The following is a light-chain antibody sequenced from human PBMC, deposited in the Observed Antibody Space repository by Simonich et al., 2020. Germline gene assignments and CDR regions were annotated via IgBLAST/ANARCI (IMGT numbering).Light chain of an antibody. CDR1: IASNYVQWYQQRPGSSPTTV. Sequence: NFMLTQPHSVSESPGKTVTISCTRSSGSIASNYVQWYQQRPGSSPTTVSYANLEITEYLQRPGTVPTPVIYADNPRPSGFPDRFSGSIDSSSNSASLTCSGLKTEDEADYYCQSYDSSNRVFGGGTKLTVL. CDR2: ADN. V-gene: IGLV6-57*02. CDR3: QSYDSSNRV. J-gene: IGLJ3*02.